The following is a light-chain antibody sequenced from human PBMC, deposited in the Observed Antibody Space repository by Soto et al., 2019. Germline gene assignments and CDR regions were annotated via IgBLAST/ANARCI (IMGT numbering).Light chain of an antibody. CDR3: SLYAGTKNVI. CDR1: SSDVGNYNY. Sequence: QSALTQPPSASGSPGQSVTISCTETSSDVGNYNYVSWYQQHPGRAPKLMIFEVSQRPSGVPDRFSGSKSGNTASLTVSGLQAEDEADYYCSLYAGTKNVIFGGGTKLTVL. CDR2: EVS. J-gene: IGLJ2*01. V-gene: IGLV2-8*01.